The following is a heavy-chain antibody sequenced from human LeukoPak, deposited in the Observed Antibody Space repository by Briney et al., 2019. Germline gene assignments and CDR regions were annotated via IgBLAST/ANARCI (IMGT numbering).Heavy chain of an antibody. D-gene: IGHD3-22*01. J-gene: IGHJ4*02. CDR1: GFTFSSYS. V-gene: IGHV3-21*01. CDR3: AREDVSSGVDY. CDR2: ISSSSSYI. Sequence: GGSLRLSCAASGFTFSSYSMNWVRQAPGKGLEWVSSISSSSSYIYYADSVKGRFTISRDNAKNSLYLQMNSLRAEDTAVYYCAREDVSSGVDYWGQGTLVTVSS.